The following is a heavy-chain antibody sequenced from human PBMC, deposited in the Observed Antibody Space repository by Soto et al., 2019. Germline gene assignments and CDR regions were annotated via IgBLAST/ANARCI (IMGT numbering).Heavy chain of an antibody. CDR1: GYTFTSYG. V-gene: IGHV1-18*01. D-gene: IGHD2-8*01. J-gene: IGHJ4*02. CDR2: ISAYNGNT. Sequence: ASVKVSCKASGYTFTSYGISRVSQAPGQGLEWMGWISAYNGNTNYAQKLQGRVTMTTDTSTSTAYMELRSLRSDDTAVYYCARDNVGYCTNGVCSDYWGQGTLVTVPQ. CDR3: ARDNVGYCTNGVCSDY.